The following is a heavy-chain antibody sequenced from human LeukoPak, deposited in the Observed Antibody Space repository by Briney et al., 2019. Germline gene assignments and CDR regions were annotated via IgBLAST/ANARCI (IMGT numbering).Heavy chain of an antibody. J-gene: IGHJ4*02. V-gene: IGHV1-18*01. CDR3: ARGPPNWGFDY. Sequence: ASVKVSCKASGYTFTNYGISWVRQAPGQGLEWMGWISGYNGNTSYAQKFQGRVTMTRNTFINTAYMELSSLRSEDTAVYYCARGPPNWGFDYWGPGTLVTVSS. D-gene: IGHD7-27*01. CDR2: ISGYNGNT. CDR1: GYTFTNYG.